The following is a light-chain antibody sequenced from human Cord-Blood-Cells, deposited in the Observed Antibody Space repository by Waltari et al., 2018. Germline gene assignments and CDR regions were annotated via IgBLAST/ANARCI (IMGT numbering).Light chain of an antibody. CDR1: KSVSSSY. CDR2: GAS. Sequence: EIVLTQSPGTLSLSPGERATLSCRASKSVSSSYLAWYEQKPGQAPRLLINGASNRATGIPDLFSGSGCGPDFTLTISRRQPKDFAVYYCQQYGSLPTFGQGTKVESK. V-gene: IGKV3-20*01. CDR3: QQYGSLPT. J-gene: IGKJ1*01.